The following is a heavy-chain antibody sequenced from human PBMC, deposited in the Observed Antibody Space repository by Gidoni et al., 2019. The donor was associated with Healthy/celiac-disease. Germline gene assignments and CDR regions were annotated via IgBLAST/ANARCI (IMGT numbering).Heavy chain of an antibody. CDR3: ARDRGGHDYGGRLQYYFDY. D-gene: IGHD4-17*01. V-gene: IGHV3-33*01. CDR2: IWYDGSNK. Sequence: QGQLVESGGGVVQPGRSLRLSCAASGFTFSSYGMHWVRQAPDKGLEWVAVIWYDGSNKDYADSVKGRFTISRDNSKNTLYLQMNSLRAEDTAVYHCARDRGGHDYGGRLQYYFDYWGQGTLVTVSS. J-gene: IGHJ4*02. CDR1: GFTFSSYG.